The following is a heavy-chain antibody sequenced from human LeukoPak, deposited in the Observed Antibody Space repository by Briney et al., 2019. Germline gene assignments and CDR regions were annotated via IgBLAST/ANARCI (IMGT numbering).Heavy chain of an antibody. CDR3: ARDIPSDFWSGYYTFYYYYGMDV. D-gene: IGHD3-3*01. CDR2: ISYDGSNK. V-gene: IGHV3-30*04. J-gene: IGHJ6*02. CDR1: GFTFSSYA. Sequence: PGGSLSLSCAASGFTFSSYAMHWVRQAPGKGLEWVAVISYDGSNKYYADSVKGRFTISRDNSKNTLYLQMNSLRAEDTAVYYCARDIPSDFWSGYYTFYYYYGMDVWGQGTTVTVSS.